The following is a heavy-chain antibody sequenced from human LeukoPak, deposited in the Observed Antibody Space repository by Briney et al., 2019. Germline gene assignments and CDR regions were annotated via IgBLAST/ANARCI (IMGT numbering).Heavy chain of an antibody. Sequence: SETLSLTCTVSGGSISNYYWTWIRQPPGKGLEWIGYIYYSGSTNYNPSLKSRVTISVDTSKNQFSLKLSSVTAADTAVYYCARHVRHPMIARAWFDPWGQGTLVTVSS. J-gene: IGHJ5*02. V-gene: IGHV4-59*08. CDR2: IYYSGST. CDR1: GGSISNYY. D-gene: IGHD3-22*01. CDR3: ARHVRHPMIARAWFDP.